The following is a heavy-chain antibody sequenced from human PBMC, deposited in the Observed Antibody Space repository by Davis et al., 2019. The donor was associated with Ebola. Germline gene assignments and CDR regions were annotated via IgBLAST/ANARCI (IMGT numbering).Heavy chain of an antibody. CDR1: GFTFSTYS. CDR3: ARGRGSTPPRYFDY. CDR2: ISSDSDYI. Sequence: GESLKISCAASGFTFSTYSMSWVRQAPGKGLEWVSSISSDSDYIYYADSAKGRVTISSDNAQNSLSLQMNSLRAEDTAVYYCARGRGSTPPRYFDYWGQGTLVTVSS. D-gene: IGHD3-10*01. V-gene: IGHV3-21*01. J-gene: IGHJ4*02.